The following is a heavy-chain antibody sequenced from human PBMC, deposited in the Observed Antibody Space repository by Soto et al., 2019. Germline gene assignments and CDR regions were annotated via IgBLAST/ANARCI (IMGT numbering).Heavy chain of an antibody. CDR2: IYPGDSDT. D-gene: IGHD3-22*01. V-gene: IGHV5-51*01. J-gene: IGHJ3*02. Sequence: GESLKISCKGSGYSFTSYWIGWVRQMPGKGLEWMGIIYPGDSDTRYSPSFQGQVTISAGKSISTAYLQWSSLKASDTAMYYCAGGGVYYDSSGYDAFDIWGQGTMVTVSS. CDR3: AGGGVYYDSSGYDAFDI. CDR1: GYSFTSYW.